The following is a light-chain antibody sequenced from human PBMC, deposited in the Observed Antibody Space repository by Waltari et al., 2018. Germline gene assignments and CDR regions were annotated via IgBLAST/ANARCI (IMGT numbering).Light chain of an antibody. CDR3: CSNVGSSVF. CDR1: NSNVGSYTL. J-gene: IGLJ2*01. V-gene: IGLV2-23*03. CDR2: EGN. Sequence: QSALTQPASVSGSPGQSITISCPGLNSNVGSYTLVSWYQKHPGKAPKLLIYEGNRRPSGVSNRFSGSKSDNTASLTLSGLQAEDEADYYCCSNVGSSVFFGGGTKLTVL.